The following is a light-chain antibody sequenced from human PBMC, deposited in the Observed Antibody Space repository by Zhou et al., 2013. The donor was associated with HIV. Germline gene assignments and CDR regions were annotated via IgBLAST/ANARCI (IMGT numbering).Light chain of an antibody. V-gene: IGKV3-20*01. J-gene: IGKJ4*01. CDR3: QQYHKRPPAPT. Sequence: EIVLTQSPGTLSLSPGERATLSCTASQSVSSSHLAWYQQKAGQAPRLLIYGASSRATGIPDRFSGSGSGTDFTLTISSMQSEDFAVYYCQQYHKRPPAPTFGGGTKVEIK. CDR1: QSVSSSH. CDR2: GAS.